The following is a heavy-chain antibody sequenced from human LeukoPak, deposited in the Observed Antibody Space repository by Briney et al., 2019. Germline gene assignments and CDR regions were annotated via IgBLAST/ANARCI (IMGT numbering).Heavy chain of an antibody. CDR3: AVVTSHPRYFDH. D-gene: IGHD2-21*02. Sequence: AETLSLTFSVSGDSIYWSWIRQSQGKPLQRIGTVYYSGATNYNPSLASRVTMSLDMSKSQFSLKLSSVTAADTAIYYCAVVTSHPRYFDHWGQGTLITVSS. CDR2: VYYSGAT. V-gene: IGHV4-59*01. CDR1: GDSIY. J-gene: IGHJ4*02.